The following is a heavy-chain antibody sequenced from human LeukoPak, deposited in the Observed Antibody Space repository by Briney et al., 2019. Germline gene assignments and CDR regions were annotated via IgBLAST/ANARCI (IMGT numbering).Heavy chain of an antibody. CDR1: GYTFTSYY. CDR3: ARESTAMVYSYYYGMDV. V-gene: IGHV1-46*01. CDR2: INPSGGST. J-gene: IGHJ6*02. D-gene: IGHD5-18*01. Sequence: ASVKVSCKASGYTFTSYYMHWVRQAPGQGLEWMGIINPSGGSTSYAQKFQGRVTMTRDTSTSTVYMELSSLRSEDTAVYYCARESTAMVYSYYYGMDVWGQGTTVTVSS.